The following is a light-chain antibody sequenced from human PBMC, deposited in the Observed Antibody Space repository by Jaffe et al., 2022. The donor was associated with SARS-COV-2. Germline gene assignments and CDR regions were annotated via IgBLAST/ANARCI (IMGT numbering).Light chain of an antibody. J-gene: IGKJ4*01. CDR2: GAS. CDR1: QSLSSDY. CDR3: QQYGDSST. V-gene: IGKV3-20*01. Sequence: EILLTQSPGTLSLSPGERATLSCRASQSLSSDYLAWYQQKPGQAPRALIYGASRRVTGIPDRFSGSGSGTDFTLTISGLEPEDFGVYYCQQYGDSSTFGGGTKVEIK.